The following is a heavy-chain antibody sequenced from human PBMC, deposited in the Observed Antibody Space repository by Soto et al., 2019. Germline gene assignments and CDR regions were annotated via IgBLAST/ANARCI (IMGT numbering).Heavy chain of an antibody. Sequence: GGSLRLSCAASGFTFSSYSMNWVRQAPGKGLEWVSYISSSSSTIYYADSVKGRFTISRDNAKNSLYLQMNSLRAEDTAVYYCARAYDFWSGYYGYWGQGTLVTVSS. CDR3: ARAYDFWSGYYGY. J-gene: IGHJ4*02. CDR2: ISSSSSTI. D-gene: IGHD3-3*01. CDR1: GFTFSSYS. V-gene: IGHV3-48*01.